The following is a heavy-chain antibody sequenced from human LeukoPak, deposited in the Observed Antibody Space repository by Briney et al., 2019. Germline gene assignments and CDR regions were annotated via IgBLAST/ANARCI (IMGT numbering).Heavy chain of an antibody. V-gene: IGHV4-34*01. J-gene: IGHJ5*02. CDR3: ARRIISYNWFDP. D-gene: IGHD3-10*01. Sequence: SSETLSLTCTVSGGSISSYYWSWIRQPPGKGLEWIGEINHSGSTNYNPSLKSRVTISVDTSKNQFSLKLSSVTAADTAVYYCARRIISYNWFDPWGQGTLVTVSS. CDR2: INHSGST. CDR1: GGSISSYY.